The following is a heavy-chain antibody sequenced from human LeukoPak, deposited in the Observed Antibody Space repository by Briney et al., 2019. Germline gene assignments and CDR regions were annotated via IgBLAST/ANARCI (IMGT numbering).Heavy chain of an antibody. CDR2: IYHSGST. CDR1: GGSISSGGYY. CDR3: ARTPRMWKTSPLYYFDY. J-gene: IGHJ4*02. Sequence: SETLSLTCTVSGGSISSGGYYWSWIRQPPGKGLEWIGYIYHSGSTYYNPSLKSRVTISVDRSKNQFSLKLSSVTAADTAVYYCARTPRMWKTSPLYYFDYWGQGTLVTVSS. V-gene: IGHV4-30-2*01. D-gene: IGHD1-1*01.